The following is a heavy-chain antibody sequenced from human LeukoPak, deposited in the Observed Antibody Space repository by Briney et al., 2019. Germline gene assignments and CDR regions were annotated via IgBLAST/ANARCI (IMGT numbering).Heavy chain of an antibody. CDR2: IYYSGNT. CDR1: GGSISSYY. Sequence: SETLSLTCTVSGGSISSYYWSWIRQPPGKGLEWIGYIYYSGNTNYNPSLKSRVSISIDTSKNQFFLQLSSVTAADTAVYYCARDRDSSGLRDFDRWGRGTLVTVSA. D-gene: IGHD3-22*01. V-gene: IGHV4-59*01. J-gene: IGHJ2*01. CDR3: ARDRDSSGLRDFDR.